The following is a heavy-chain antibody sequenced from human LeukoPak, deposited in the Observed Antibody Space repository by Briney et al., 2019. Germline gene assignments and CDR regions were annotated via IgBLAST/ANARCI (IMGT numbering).Heavy chain of an antibody. V-gene: IGHV3-74*01. Sequence: GGSLRLSCAASGFTFSGYWMHWIRQAPGKGLVWVSRISSDGSTTSYADPVKGRFTISRDNAKNTLYLQMNSLRAEYTAVNYCARRDYFDPWGQGTLVTVPS. CDR3: ARRDYFDP. CDR2: ISSDGSTT. D-gene: IGHD4-11*01. CDR1: GFTFSGYW. J-gene: IGHJ5*02.